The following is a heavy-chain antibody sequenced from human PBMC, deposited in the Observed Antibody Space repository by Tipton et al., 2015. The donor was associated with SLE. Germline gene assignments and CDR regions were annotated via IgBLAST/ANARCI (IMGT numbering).Heavy chain of an antibody. CDR1: GGSISSGSYY. V-gene: IGHV4-61*09. CDR2: IYTSGST. Sequence: TLSLTCTVSGGSISSGSYYWSWLRQPAGKGLEWIGHIYTSGSTNYNPSLKSRVTISVDTSKNQFSLKLSSVTAADTAVYYCARDRGQQLQRGYFQHWGQGTLVTVSS. J-gene: IGHJ1*01. D-gene: IGHD6-13*01. CDR3: ARDRGQQLQRGYFQH.